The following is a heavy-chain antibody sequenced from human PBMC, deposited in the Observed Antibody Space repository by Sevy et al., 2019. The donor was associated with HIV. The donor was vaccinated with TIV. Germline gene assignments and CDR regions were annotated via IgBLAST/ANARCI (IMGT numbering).Heavy chain of an antibody. D-gene: IGHD2-2*01. V-gene: IGHV1-18*01. J-gene: IGHJ5*02. CDR3: ARDRCSSTSCYSFRWFDP. Sequence: ASVKVSCKASGYTFTSYGISWVRRAPGQGLEWMGWISAYNGNTNYAQKLQGRVTMTTDTSTSTAYMELRSLRSDDTAVYYCARDRCSSTSCYSFRWFDPWGQGTLVTVSS. CDR2: ISAYNGNT. CDR1: GYTFTSYG.